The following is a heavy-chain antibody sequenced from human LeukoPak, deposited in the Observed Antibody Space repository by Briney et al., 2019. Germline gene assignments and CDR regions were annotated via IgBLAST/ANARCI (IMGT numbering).Heavy chain of an antibody. CDR3: ARAGDWNNFDY. D-gene: IGHD1/OR15-1a*01. V-gene: IGHV3-21*01. J-gene: IGHJ4*02. CDR1: GFTFSSYS. CDR2: ISSSSSYI. Sequence: GGSLRLSCAASGFTFSSYSMNWVCQAPGKGLEWVSSISSSSSYIYYADSVKGRFTISRDNAKNSLYLQMNSLRAEDTAVYYCARAGDWNNFDYWGQGTLVTVSS.